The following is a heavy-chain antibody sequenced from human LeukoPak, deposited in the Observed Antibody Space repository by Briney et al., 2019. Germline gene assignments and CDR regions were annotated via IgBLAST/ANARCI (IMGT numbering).Heavy chain of an antibody. Sequence: GGSLRLSCTASGFTFGDYAMSWFRQAPGKGLEWGGFIRSKAYGGTTEYAASVKGRFNISRDDSNSIAYLQMNSLKTEDTAVCYCTTSTEDIVVVTASYWGQGTLVTVSS. V-gene: IGHV3-49*03. D-gene: IGHD2-21*02. CDR1: GFTFGDYA. J-gene: IGHJ4*02. CDR2: IRSKAYGGTT. CDR3: TTSTEDIVVVTASY.